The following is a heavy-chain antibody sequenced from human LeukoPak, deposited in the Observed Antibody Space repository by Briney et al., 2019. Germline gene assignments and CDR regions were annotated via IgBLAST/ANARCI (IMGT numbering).Heavy chain of an antibody. D-gene: IGHD3-10*01. CDR1: GFTFSGSA. J-gene: IGHJ3*02. Sequence: GGSLRLSCAASGFTFSGSAMHWVRQASGKGLEWVGRIRSKANSYATAYAASVKGRFTISRDDSKNTAYLQMNSLKTEDTAVYYCTRHDLWFGELYAFDIWGQGTMVTVSS. CDR3: TRHDLWFGELYAFDI. V-gene: IGHV3-73*01. CDR2: IRSKANSYAT.